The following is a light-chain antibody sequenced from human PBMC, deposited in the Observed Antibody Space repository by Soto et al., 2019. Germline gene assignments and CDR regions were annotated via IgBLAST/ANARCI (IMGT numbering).Light chain of an antibody. Sequence: EVVLTQSPGTLSLSPGESATLSCRASQTVISDFLAWYQQKPGQAPSLLIYGASSRATGIPDRFSGSGSGTDFTLTISRLEPEDFSVYYCLQYGHPLTWTFGQGTKVEVK. CDR1: QTVISDF. J-gene: IGKJ1*01. V-gene: IGKV3-20*01. CDR2: GAS. CDR3: LQYGHPLTWT.